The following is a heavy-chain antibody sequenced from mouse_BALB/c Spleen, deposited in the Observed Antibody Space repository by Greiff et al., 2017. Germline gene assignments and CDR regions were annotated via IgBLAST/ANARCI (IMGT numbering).Heavy chain of an antibody. CDR1: GFTFSSFG. CDR2: ISSGSSTI. V-gene: IGHV5-17*02. D-gene: IGHD2-3*01. J-gene: IGHJ2*01. Sequence: EVKLMESGGGLVQPGGSRKLSCAASGFTFSSFGMHWVRQAPEKGLEWVAYISSGSSTIYYADTVKGRFTISRDNPKNTLFLQMTSLRSEDTAMYYCARANDGYSYFDYWGQGTTLTVSS. CDR3: ARANDGYSYFDY.